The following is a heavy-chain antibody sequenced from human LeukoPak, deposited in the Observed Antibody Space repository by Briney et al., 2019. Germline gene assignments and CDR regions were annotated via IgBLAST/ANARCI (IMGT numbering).Heavy chain of an antibody. CDR1: GFTFSSYW. J-gene: IGHJ3*02. V-gene: IGHV3-74*01. Sequence: GGSLRLSCAASGFTFSSYWMHWVRQAPGKGLVWVSRINSDGSSTSYADSVKGRFTISRDNAKNSLYLQMNSLRAEDTAVYYCAKTPVVEAFDIWGQGTMVTVSS. CDR2: INSDGSST. CDR3: AKTPVVEAFDI. D-gene: IGHD2-15*01.